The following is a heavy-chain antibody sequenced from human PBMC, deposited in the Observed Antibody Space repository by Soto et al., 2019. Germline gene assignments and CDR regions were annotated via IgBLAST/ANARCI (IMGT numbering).Heavy chain of an antibody. V-gene: IGHV1-2*02. Sequence: ASVKVSCKASGYTFTGYYMHWVRQAPGQGLEWMGWINPNSGGTNYAQKFQGRVTMTRDTPISTAYMELSRLRSDDTAVYYCAREALYYDFWSGYTTWGQGTLVTVSS. D-gene: IGHD3-3*01. CDR2: INPNSGGT. CDR3: AREALYYDFWSGYTT. CDR1: GYTFTGYY. J-gene: IGHJ5*02.